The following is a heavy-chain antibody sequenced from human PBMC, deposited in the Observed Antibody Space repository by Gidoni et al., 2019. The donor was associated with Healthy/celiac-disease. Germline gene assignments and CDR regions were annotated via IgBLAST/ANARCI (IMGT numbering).Heavy chain of an antibody. CDR1: GFTFSRYA. V-gene: IGHV3-23*01. Sequence: EVQLLASGGGLVQPGGSLRLSCAASGFTFSRYAMSWVRQAPGKGLEWVSAISGSGGSTYYADSVKGRFTISRDNSKNTLYLQMNSLRAEDTAVYYCAKEPKDIVVVVATDAFDIWGQGTMVTVSS. CDR2: ISGSGGST. D-gene: IGHD2-15*01. J-gene: IGHJ3*02. CDR3: AKEPKDIVVVVATDAFDI.